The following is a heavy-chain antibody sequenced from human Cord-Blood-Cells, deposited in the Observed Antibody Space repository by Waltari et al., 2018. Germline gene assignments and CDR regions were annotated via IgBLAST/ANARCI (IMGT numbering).Heavy chain of an antibody. J-gene: IGHJ4*02. Sequence: QVQLVQSGAEVKKPGSSVKVSCKASGGTFSSYAISWVGRAPGQGLEWRGGSIPLFGTANYAQKFQGRVTITADESTSTAYMELSSLRSEDTAVYYCARQTGYRGSYPDYWGQGTLVTVSS. D-gene: IGHD1-26*01. CDR2: SIPLFGTA. CDR3: ARQTGYRGSYPDY. CDR1: GGTFSSYA. V-gene: IGHV1-69*01.